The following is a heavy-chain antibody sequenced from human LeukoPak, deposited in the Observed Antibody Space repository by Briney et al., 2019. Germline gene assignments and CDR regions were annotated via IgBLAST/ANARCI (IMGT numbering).Heavy chain of an antibody. V-gene: IGHV1-2*02. J-gene: IGHJ6*02. CDR2: INPNSGGT. D-gene: IGHD2-21*02. CDR3: ARELREGMDV. CDR1: GFIFSNYG. Sequence: PGGSLRLSCAASGFIFSNYGMHWVRQAPGQGLEWMGWINPNSGGTNYAQKFQGRVTMTRDTSISTAYMELSRLRSDDTAVYYCARELREGMDVWGQGTTVTVSS.